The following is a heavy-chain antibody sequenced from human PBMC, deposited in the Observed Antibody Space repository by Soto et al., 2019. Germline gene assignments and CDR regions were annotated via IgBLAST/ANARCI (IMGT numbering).Heavy chain of an antibody. CDR1: GFTFSNAW. CDR2: IKSKTDGGTT. V-gene: IGHV3-15*05. D-gene: IGHD6-6*01. J-gene: IGHJ5*02. CDR3: VKARIVSIAARPTINWFDP. Sequence: GVLRLSCAASGFTFSNAWMSWVRQAPGKGLEWVGRIKSKTDGGTTDYAAPVKGRFTISRDDSKNTLYLQMSSLRAEDTAVYYCVKARIVSIAARPTINWFDPWGQGTLVTVSS.